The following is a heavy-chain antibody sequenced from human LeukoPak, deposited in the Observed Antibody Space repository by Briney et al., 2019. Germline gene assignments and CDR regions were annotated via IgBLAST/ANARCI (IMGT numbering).Heavy chain of an antibody. CDR2: IYTSGST. D-gene: IGHD4-17*01. CDR1: GVSISSYY. V-gene: IGHV4-4*07. Sequence: SETLSLTCTVSGVSISSYYWSWIRQPAGKGLEWIGRIYTSGSTNYNPSLKSRDTMSVDTSKNQFSLKLSSVTAADTAVYYCARGPPYGDYVPWGQGTLVTVSS. CDR3: ARGPPYGDYVP. J-gene: IGHJ4*02.